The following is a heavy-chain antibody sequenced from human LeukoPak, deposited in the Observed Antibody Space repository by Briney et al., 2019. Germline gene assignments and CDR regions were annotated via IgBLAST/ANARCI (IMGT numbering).Heavy chain of an antibody. D-gene: IGHD4-17*01. CDR1: GGSISSSSYY. V-gene: IGHV4-39*07. CDR3: ATIMTTVTTPNWFFDL. CDR2: IYYSGST. J-gene: IGHJ2*01. Sequence: SETLSLTCTVSGGSISSSSYYWGWIRQPPGKGLEWIGSIYYSGSTSYNPSLKSRVTISVDKSKNHFSLKLRSVSAADTAVYYCATIMTTVTTPNWFFDLWGRGTLVIVSS.